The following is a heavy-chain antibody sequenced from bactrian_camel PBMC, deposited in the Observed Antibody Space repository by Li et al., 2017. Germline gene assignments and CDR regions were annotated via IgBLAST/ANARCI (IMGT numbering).Heavy chain of an antibody. V-gene: IGHV3S55*01. J-gene: IGHJ4*01. CDR1: GFTDDAFD. Sequence: HVQLVESGGGSVQAGGSLRLSCTAAGFTDDAFDMGWYRRAPGKECELVSVIKSDGSTRYSESAKGRFTISRDNDKRRVYLQMESLRSEDSADYFCATNPPRQPRDDDEPSCDEYREWGQGTQVTVS. CDR2: IKSDGST. CDR3: ATNPPRQPRDDDEPSCDEYRE. D-gene: IGHD4*01.